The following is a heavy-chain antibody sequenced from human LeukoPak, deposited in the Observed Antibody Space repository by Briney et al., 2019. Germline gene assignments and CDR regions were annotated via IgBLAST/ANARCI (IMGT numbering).Heavy chain of an antibody. CDR3: ARVDTVIAYYFDP. Sequence: PGGSLRLSCAASGFTVSTNCMTWVRQAPGKGLEWVSTIYSGGTTYYADSVMGRFTISRHNSRNTLYLQMNSLRAEDTAVYYCARVDTVIAYYFDPWGQGTLVTVSS. CDR1: GFTVSTNC. D-gene: IGHD5-18*01. CDR2: IYSGGTT. J-gene: IGHJ5*02. V-gene: IGHV3-53*04.